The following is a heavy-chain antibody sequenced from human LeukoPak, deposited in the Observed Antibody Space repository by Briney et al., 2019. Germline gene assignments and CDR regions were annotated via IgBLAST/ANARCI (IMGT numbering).Heavy chain of an antibody. J-gene: IGHJ5*02. CDR1: GGSISSGGYY. V-gene: IGHV4-31*03. CDR3: ARGSEGYSSSSEGFDP. CDR2: IYYSGST. D-gene: IGHD6-6*01. Sequence: KPSETLSLTCTVSGGSISSGGYYWSWIRQHPGKGLEWIGYIYYSGSTYYNPSLKSRVTISVDTSKNQFSLKLSSVTAADTAVYYCARGSEGYSSSSEGFDPWGQGTLVTVSS.